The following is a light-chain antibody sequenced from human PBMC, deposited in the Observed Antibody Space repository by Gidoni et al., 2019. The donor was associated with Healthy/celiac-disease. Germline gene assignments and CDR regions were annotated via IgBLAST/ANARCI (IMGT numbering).Light chain of an antibody. CDR3: QQANSFPQT. CDR2: AAS. V-gene: IGKV1D-12*01. Sequence: DIQMTQSPSSVSASVGDRVTITCRASQGISSWLVWYQQKPGKAPKLLIYAASSLQSGVPSRFTGSGSGTDFTLTISSLQPEDFATYYCQQANSFPQTFXGXTKVEIK. CDR1: QGISSW. J-gene: IGKJ4*01.